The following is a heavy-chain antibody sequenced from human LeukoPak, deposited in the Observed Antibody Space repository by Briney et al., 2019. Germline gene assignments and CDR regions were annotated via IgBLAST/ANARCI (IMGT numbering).Heavy chain of an antibody. V-gene: IGHV1-69*13. CDR1: GGTFSSYA. CDR3: ATRAPGIKEEWLDYYMDV. Sequence: ASVKVSCKASGGTFSSYAISWVRQAPGQGLEWMGGIIPIFGTANYAQKFQGRVTITADESTSTAYMELSSLRSEDTAVYYCATRAPGIKEEWLDYYMDVWGKGTTVTVSS. D-gene: IGHD3-3*01. CDR2: IIPIFGTA. J-gene: IGHJ6*03.